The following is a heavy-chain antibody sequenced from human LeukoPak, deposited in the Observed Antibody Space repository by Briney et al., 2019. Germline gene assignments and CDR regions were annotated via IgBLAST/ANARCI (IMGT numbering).Heavy chain of an antibody. Sequence: GPVKVSCKASGGTFSSYAISWVRQAPGQGLEWMGWISAYNGNTNYAQKLQGRVTMTTDTSTSTAYMELRSLRSDDTAVYYCARTYYYGSGSPWGQGTLVTVSS. CDR2: ISAYNGNT. J-gene: IGHJ5*02. CDR1: GGTFSSYA. D-gene: IGHD3-10*01. V-gene: IGHV1-18*01. CDR3: ARTYYYGSGSP.